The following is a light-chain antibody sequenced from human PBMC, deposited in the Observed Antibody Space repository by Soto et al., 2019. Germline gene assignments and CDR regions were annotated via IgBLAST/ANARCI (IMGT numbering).Light chain of an antibody. V-gene: IGKV3-11*01. CDR2: DAS. CDR1: RSVRSY. Sequence: EIVLTQSPATLSLSPGERATLSCRASRSVRSYLAWYQQKPGQAPRLLIYDASNRAAGIPARFSGSGSETDFTLTISSLEPEDFAVYYCQQRYEWPPITFGQGTRLEIK. J-gene: IGKJ5*01. CDR3: QQRYEWPPIT.